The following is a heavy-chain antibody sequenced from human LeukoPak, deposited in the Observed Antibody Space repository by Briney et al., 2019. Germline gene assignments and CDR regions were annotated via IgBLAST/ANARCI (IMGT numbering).Heavy chain of an antibody. D-gene: IGHD1-26*01. Sequence: GGSLRLSCAASGLILRGSCMNWVRQAPGKGLEWVASISPDGSGKGLVASVRGRFTVSRDNAKSSLYLRMNSLRAEDTAVYYCARDDWEGATDYWGQGTLVTVS. CDR2: ISPDGSGK. CDR1: GLILRGSC. CDR3: ARDDWEGATDY. V-gene: IGHV3-7*01. J-gene: IGHJ4*02.